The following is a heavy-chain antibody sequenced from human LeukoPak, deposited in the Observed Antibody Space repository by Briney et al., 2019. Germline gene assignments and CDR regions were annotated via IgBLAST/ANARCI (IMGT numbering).Heavy chain of an antibody. D-gene: IGHD4-17*01. J-gene: IGHJ3*02. Sequence: SQTLSLTCTVSGGSISSGSYYWSWIRQPAGKGLEWIGRIYTSGSTNYNPSLKSRVTISVDTSKNQFSLKLSSVTAADTAVYYCARRERGFPGGPDDYGDYFAFDIWGQGTMVTVSS. V-gene: IGHV4-61*02. CDR3: ARRERGFPGGPDDYGDYFAFDI. CDR1: GGSISSGSYY. CDR2: IYTSGST.